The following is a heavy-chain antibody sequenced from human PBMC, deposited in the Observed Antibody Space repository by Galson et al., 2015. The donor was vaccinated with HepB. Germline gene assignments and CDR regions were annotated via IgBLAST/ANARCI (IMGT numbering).Heavy chain of an antibody. Sequence: LRLSCAASGFTFSGYGMHWVRQAPVKGLEWVVVISYDGSNKYYADSVKGRFTISRDNSKNTMYLQMNSLRAEDTAMYYCARYNGDSGFDYWGQGTLVTVSS. J-gene: IGHJ4*02. D-gene: IGHD4-17*01. CDR3: ARYNGDSGFDY. CDR1: GFTFSGYG. CDR2: ISYDGSNK. V-gene: IGHV3-33*01.